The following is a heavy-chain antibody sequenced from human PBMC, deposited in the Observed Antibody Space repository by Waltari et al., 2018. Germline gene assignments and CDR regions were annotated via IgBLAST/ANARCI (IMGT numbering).Heavy chain of an antibody. CDR2: IYYSGST. D-gene: IGHD2-8*01. Sequence: QLQLQESGPGLVKPSETLSLTCTVSGGSISSSSYYWGWIRQPPGKGLEWIGSIYYSGSTYYNPSLKSRVTISVDTSKNQFSLKLSSVTAADTAVYYCATKHCTNGVCYPYHDAFDIWGQGTMVTVSS. CDR1: GGSISSSSYY. CDR3: ATKHCTNGVCYPYHDAFDI. V-gene: IGHV4-39*01. J-gene: IGHJ3*02.